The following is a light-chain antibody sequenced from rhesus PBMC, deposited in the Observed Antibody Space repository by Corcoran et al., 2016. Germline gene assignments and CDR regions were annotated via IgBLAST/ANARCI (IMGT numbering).Light chain of an antibody. CDR1: QGISSW. CDR3: LQYSSSWT. V-gene: IGKV1-22*01. Sequence: DIQMTQSPSSLSASVGDKVTITCRASQGISSWLAWYQQKPGKAPKLMIYKASSLQRGVPSRFSGSGSGTDFTLTISSLQPEDFATYYCLQYSSSWTFGQGTKVEIK. J-gene: IGKJ1*01. CDR2: KAS.